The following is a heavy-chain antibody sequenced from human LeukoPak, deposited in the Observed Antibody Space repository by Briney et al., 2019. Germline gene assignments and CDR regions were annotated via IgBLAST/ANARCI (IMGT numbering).Heavy chain of an antibody. CDR1: GFTFSSYS. J-gene: IGHJ4*02. Sequence: GGSLRLSCAASGFTFSSYSMNWVRQAPGKGLEWVSSISSSSSYIYYADSVKGRFTISRDNAKNSLYLQMNSLRAEDTALYYCAKEIFYDSSGRPFDYWGQGTLVTVSS. D-gene: IGHD3-22*01. V-gene: IGHV3-21*04. CDR2: ISSSSSYI. CDR3: AKEIFYDSSGRPFDY.